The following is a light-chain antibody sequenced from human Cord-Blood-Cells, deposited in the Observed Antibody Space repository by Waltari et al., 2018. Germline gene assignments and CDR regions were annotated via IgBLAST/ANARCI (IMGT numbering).Light chain of an antibody. Sequence: DIVLTPSPGTLSLSPGERATLSCRASQSVSSSYLAWYQQKPGQAPRLLIYGASSRATGIPARFSGSGSGTDFTLTISSLEPEDFAVYYCQQYGSSSMYTFGQGTKLEIK. V-gene: IGKV3-20*01. CDR1: QSVSSSY. J-gene: IGKJ2*01. CDR3: QQYGSSSMYT. CDR2: GAS.